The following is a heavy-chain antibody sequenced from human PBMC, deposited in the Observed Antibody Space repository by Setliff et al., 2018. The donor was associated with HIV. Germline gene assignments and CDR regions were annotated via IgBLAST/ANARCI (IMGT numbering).Heavy chain of an antibody. D-gene: IGHD5-12*01. J-gene: IGHJ4*02. CDR3: AIDVIGGWLRPMPDF. Sequence: ASVKVSCKASGYTFINYHITWVRQAPGQGLEWVGSISASSVNTNYTQGRVTMTEDTSTYTAYMELSGLRSEDTAVYYCAIDVIGGWLRPMPDFWGPGTLVTVSS. CDR1: GYTFINYH. CDR2: ISASSVNT. V-gene: IGHV1-18*01.